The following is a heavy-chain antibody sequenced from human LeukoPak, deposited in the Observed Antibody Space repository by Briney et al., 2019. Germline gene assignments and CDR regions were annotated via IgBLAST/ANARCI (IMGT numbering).Heavy chain of an antibody. D-gene: IGHD1-26*01. V-gene: IGHV3-23*01. CDR3: ARDRNSGNELDY. CDR2: ISDSGGST. J-gene: IGHJ4*02. CDR1: GFTFNNYA. Sequence: GGSLRLSCAASGFTFNNYAMSWVRQAPGKGLEWVSAISDSGGSTYYADSVKGRFTISRDSSKNTLYLQMNSLRAEDTALYYCARDRNSGNELDYWGQGTLVTVSS.